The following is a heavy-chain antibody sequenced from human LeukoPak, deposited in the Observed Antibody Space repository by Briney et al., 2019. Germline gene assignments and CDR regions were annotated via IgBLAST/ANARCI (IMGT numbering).Heavy chain of an antibody. D-gene: IGHD1-1*01. V-gene: IGHV3-64D*09. CDR2: ISNNGGST. CDR1: GFTFSYYA. CDR3: VKDFEVGLEPGGGAFDI. J-gene: IGHJ3*02. Sequence: PGGSLRLSCSASGFTFSYYAMHWVRQAPGKGLEYVSAISNNGGSTYYADSVKGRFTISRDSSKNTLYLQMSSLRAEDTAVYYSVKDFEVGLEPGGGAFDIWGQGTMVTVSS.